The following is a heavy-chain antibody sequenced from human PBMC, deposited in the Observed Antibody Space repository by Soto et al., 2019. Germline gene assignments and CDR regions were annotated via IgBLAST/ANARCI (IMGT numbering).Heavy chain of an antibody. Sequence: EVQLVESGGGLVQPGRSLRLSCAASGFTFDDYVMHWVRQAPGKGLEWVSGVSWNSGSEGYADSVKGRFTISRDNVNKSLHLQMNSLEPVDTAVYLCASSRGRGDFWSGYVAFDIWGQGTRVTVS. CDR1: GFTFDDYV. D-gene: IGHD3-3*01. J-gene: IGHJ3*02. CDR2: VSWNSGSE. V-gene: IGHV3-9*01. CDR3: ASSRGRGDFWSGYVAFDI.